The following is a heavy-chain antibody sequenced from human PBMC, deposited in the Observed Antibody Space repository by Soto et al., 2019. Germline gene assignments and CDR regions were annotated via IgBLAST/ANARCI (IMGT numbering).Heavy chain of an antibody. CDR1: GFTFKSHA. CDR3: VKGRAKHCSGRTCGLWMDL. V-gene: IGHV3-64D*06. Sequence: GGSLRLSCSASGFTFKSHAMHWVRQGPGEGMGYVSSIHINCETTFYAEAVKGRFIVSRDNSNTTLDLQMTSLKYADSGVYYCVKGRAKHCSGRTCGLWMDLWGQGTTVTVSS. CDR2: IHINCETT. D-gene: IGHD6-19*01. J-gene: IGHJ6*02.